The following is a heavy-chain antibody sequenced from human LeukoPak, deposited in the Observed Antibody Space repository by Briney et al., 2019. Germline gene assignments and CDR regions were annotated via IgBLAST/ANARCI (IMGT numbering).Heavy chain of an antibody. J-gene: IGHJ4*02. D-gene: IGHD1-26*01. CDR3: ARDSGWELLGGLDY. CDR2: MNPNSGNT. CDR1: GYTFTSYD. V-gene: IGHV1-8*01. Sequence: ASVKVSCKASGYTFTSYDINWVRQATGQGLEWMGWMNPNSGNTGYAQKFQGRVTMTRNTSISTAYMELSSLRSEDTAVYYCARDSGWELLGGLDYWGQGTLVTVSS.